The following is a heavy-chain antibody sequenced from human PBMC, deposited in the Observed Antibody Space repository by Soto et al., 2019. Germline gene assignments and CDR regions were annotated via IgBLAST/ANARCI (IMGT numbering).Heavy chain of an antibody. V-gene: IGHV4-34*01. J-gene: IGHJ4*02. CDR1: GGSFSGYY. CDR2: INHSGST. CDR3: ARGQHDILTGYYPAFDY. Sequence: SETLSLTCAVYGGSFSGYYWSWIRQPPGKGLEWMGEINHSGSTNYNPFLKSRVTLPVDTSKNQFSLKLGSVTAADTAVYYCARGQHDILTGYYPAFDYWGQGTLVTVSS. D-gene: IGHD3-9*01.